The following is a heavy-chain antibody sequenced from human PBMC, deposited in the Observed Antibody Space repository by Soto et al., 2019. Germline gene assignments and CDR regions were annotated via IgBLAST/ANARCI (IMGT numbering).Heavy chain of an antibody. CDR3: ARDVSSDTTGFRGYDL. V-gene: IGHV1-69*01. CDR1: GGTVSSYA. CDR2: FIPIFVSA. D-gene: IGHD3-10*01. Sequence: QLHLVQSGAEVKKAGSSVKVSCKASGGTVSSYAITWVRQAPGKGLEWMGVFIPIFVSAHYAPKFQGSITITADDSTSTAYMEFSGLTSEDTAIYYCARDVSSDTTGFRGYDLWGQGTQVTVSS. J-gene: IGHJ4*02.